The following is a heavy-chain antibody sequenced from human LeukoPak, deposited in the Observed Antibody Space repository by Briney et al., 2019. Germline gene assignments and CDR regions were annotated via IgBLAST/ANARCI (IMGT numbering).Heavy chain of an antibody. D-gene: IGHD6-13*01. CDR3: ARVVEGPATQSWYGVKFTFDP. V-gene: IGHV1-2*02. J-gene: IGHJ5*02. CDR2: INPNSGGT. Sequence: GASVKVSCKASGYTFTGYYMHWVRQAPGQGLEWMGWINPNSGGTNYAQKFQGRVTMTRDTSISTAYMELSRLRSDDTAVYYCARVVEGPATQSWYGVKFTFDPWGQGTLVTVSS. CDR1: GYTFTGYY.